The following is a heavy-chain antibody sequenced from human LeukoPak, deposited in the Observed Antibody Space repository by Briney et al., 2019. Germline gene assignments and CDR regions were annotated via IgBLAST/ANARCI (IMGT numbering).Heavy chain of an antibody. CDR1: GFTFSSYG. CDR2: IRYDGSNK. D-gene: IGHD3-9*01. J-gene: IGHJ4*02. V-gene: IGHV3-30*02. CDR3: AKVPYYDILTGSYYFDY. Sequence: PGGSLRLSCAASGFTFSSYGMHWVRQAPGKGLEWVAFIRYDGSNKYYADSVKGRFTISRDNSKNTLYLQMNSLRAEDTAVYYCAKVPYYDILTGSYYFDYWGQGTLVTVSS.